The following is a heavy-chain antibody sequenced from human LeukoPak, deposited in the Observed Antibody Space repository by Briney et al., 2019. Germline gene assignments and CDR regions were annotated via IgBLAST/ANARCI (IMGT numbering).Heavy chain of an antibody. J-gene: IGHJ4*02. Sequence: ASVKVSCKASGGTFSSYAISWVRQAPGQGLEWMGGIIPIFGTTTFAQRFQGRPTITADKSTSTAYMELSSLRSEDTAVYYCARTTPVNYYGSGSYSFDYWSQGTLVTVSS. V-gene: IGHV1-69*06. CDR1: GGTFSSYA. D-gene: IGHD3-10*01. CDR2: IIPIFGTT. CDR3: ARTTPVNYYGSGSYSFDY.